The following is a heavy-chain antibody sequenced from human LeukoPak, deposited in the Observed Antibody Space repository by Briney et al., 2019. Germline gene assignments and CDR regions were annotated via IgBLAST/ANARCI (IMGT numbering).Heavy chain of an antibody. CDR2: ISSSSSSI. CDR1: GFTFSIYS. J-gene: IGHJ4*02. V-gene: IGHV3-48*01. CDR3: ARVGDNTASDY. D-gene: IGHD2-21*01. Sequence: SGGSLRLSCAASGFTFSIYSMNWVRQAPGKGLEWVSYISSSSSSIYYADSVKGRFTISRDNSKNTLYLQMGSLKPEDTAVYYCARVGDNTASDYWGQGTLVTVSS.